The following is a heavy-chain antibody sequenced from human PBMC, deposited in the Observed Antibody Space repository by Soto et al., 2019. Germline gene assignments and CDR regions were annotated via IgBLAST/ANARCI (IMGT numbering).Heavy chain of an antibody. CDR2: ISAYNGNT. J-gene: IGHJ4*02. CDR1: GYTFTSYG. CDR3: ARVVAAAGTSYVWDY. D-gene: IGHD6-13*01. V-gene: IGHV1-18*01. Sequence: ASVKVSCKASGYTFTSYGISWVRQAPGQGLEWMGWISAYNGNTNYAQKLQGRVTMTTDTSTSTAYMELRSLRSDDTAVYYCARVVAAAGTSYVWDYWGQGTLVTVSS.